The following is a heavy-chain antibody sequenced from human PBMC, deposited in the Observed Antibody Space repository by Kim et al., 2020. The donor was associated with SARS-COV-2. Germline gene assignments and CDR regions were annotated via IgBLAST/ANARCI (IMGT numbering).Heavy chain of an antibody. CDR1: GFTFSSYA. D-gene: IGHD3-10*01. CDR3: AKDQRLLWFGELSYYYYGMDV. Sequence: GGSLRLSCAASGFTFSSYAMSWVRQAPGKGLEWVSAISGSGGSTYYADSVKGRFTISRGNSKNTLYLQMNSLRAEDTAVYYCAKDQRLLWFGELSYYYYGMDVWGQGTTVTVSS. CDR2: ISGSGGST. V-gene: IGHV3-23*01. J-gene: IGHJ6*02.